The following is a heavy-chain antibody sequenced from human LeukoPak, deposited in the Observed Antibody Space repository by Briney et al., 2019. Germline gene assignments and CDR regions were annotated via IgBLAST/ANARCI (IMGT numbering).Heavy chain of an antibody. Sequence: SETLSLTCTVSGGSISSGSYYWSWIRQPAGKGLEWIGRIYTSGSTNYNPSLKSRVTISVDTSKNQFSLKLSSVTAADTAVYYCAREDYGDYWTYFDYWGQGTLVTVSS. CDR3: AREDYGDYWTYFDY. D-gene: IGHD4-17*01. V-gene: IGHV4-61*02. CDR2: IYTSGST. J-gene: IGHJ4*02. CDR1: GGSISSGSYY.